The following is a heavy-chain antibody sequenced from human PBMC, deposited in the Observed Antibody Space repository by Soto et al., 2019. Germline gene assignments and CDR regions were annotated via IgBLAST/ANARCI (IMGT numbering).Heavy chain of an antibody. V-gene: IGHV3-23*01. CDR3: AHPRGYGVFDAVDI. D-gene: IGHD2-8*01. CDR1: GFIFSAYA. J-gene: IGHJ3*02. CDR2: IDQSGGTA. Sequence: GGSLRLSCAASGFIFSAYAMNWVRQAPGKGLELVAGIDQSGGTAYYAESVRGRFAISRDNSINTLYLQMSFLRAEDTALYYCAHPRGYGVFDAVDIWGQGTMVTVSS.